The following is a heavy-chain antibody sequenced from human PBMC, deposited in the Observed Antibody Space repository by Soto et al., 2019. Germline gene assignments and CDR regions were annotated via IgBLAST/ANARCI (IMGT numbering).Heavy chain of an antibody. V-gene: IGHV3-23*01. CDR1: GFTFSSYA. Sequence: PWGSLRLSCAASGFTFSSYAMSWVRQAPGKGLEWVSAISGSGGSAYYADSVKGRFTISRDNSKNTLYLQMNSLRAEDTAVYYCATDCSGGSCRLYYYYYYGMDVWGQGTTVTVSS. J-gene: IGHJ6*02. CDR2: ISGSGGSA. CDR3: ATDCSGGSCRLYYYYYYGMDV. D-gene: IGHD2-15*01.